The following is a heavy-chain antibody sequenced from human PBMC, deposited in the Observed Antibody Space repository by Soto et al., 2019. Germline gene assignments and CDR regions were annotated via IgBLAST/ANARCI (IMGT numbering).Heavy chain of an antibody. Sequence: SETLSLTCAVYGGSFSGYYWSWIRQPPGKGLEWMGEINHSGSTNYNPSLKSRVTISVDTSKNQFSLKLSSVTAADTAVYYCASGPTGGWFDPWGQGTLVTVSS. CDR1: GGSFSGYY. CDR2: INHSGST. V-gene: IGHV4-34*01. J-gene: IGHJ5*02. CDR3: ASGPTGGWFDP.